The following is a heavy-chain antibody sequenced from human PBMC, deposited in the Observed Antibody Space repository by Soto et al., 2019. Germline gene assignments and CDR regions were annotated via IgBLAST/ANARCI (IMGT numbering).Heavy chain of an antibody. Sequence: SETLSHTSTVSDAAISNSRYNWGFIRPPPGKGMEWIGSIYFSGSPYYNLSLESRVTISVDTSKNQFSLKLSSVTAADTAVYFCARLPGYCSGDSSRIEYWGQGTLVTVS. V-gene: IGHV4-39*01. CDR2: IYFSGSP. CDR1: DAAISNSRYN. J-gene: IGHJ4*02. D-gene: IGHD2-15*01. CDR3: ARLPGYCSGDSSRIEY.